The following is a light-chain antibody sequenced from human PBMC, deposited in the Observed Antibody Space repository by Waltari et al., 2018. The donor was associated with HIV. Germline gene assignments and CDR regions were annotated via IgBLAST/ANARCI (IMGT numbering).Light chain of an antibody. Sequence: AIRMTQSPSSFSASKGDRVTITCRASQGISSYLAWYQQKPGKAPKLLIYAASTLQSGVPSRFSGSGSGTDFTLTISCLQSEDFATYYCQQYYSYSITFGQGTRLEIK. CDR3: QQYYSYSIT. CDR2: AAS. V-gene: IGKV1-8*01. CDR1: QGISSY. J-gene: IGKJ5*01.